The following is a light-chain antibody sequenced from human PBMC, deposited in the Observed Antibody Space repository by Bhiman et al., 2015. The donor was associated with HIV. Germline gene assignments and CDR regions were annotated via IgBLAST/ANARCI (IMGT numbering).Light chain of an antibody. V-gene: IGLV2-14*03. J-gene: IGLJ3*02. Sequence: SVSGSPGQSITISCTGTSSDVGGYNYVSWYQHHPGIAPKLMIYAVSKRPSGVSNRFSGSKSGNTASLTISGLQAEDEADYYCSSYTSSSVVVFGGGTKLTVL. CDR1: SSDVGGYNY. CDR2: AVS. CDR3: SSYTSSSVVV.